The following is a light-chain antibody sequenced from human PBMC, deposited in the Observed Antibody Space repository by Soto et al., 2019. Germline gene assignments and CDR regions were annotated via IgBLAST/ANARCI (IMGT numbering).Light chain of an antibody. CDR1: QSISSN. V-gene: IGKV3-20*01. CDR2: GAS. CDR3: QQYGSSPCT. Sequence: VLTQSPATLSVSPGERPTLSCRASQSISSNLAWYKQKPGQAPRLLIYGASSRATGIPDRFSGSGSGTEFTLTISRLQPEDFEVYYCQQYGSSPCTFGQGTKVDI. J-gene: IGKJ1*01.